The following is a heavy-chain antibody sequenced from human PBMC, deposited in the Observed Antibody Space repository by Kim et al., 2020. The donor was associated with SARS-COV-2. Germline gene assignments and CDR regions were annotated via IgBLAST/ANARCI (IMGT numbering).Heavy chain of an antibody. V-gene: IGHV3-23*01. J-gene: IGHJ6*02. D-gene: IGHD2-2*01. CDR3: AREGAPAAKYGMDV. Sequence: AESVKGRFISPRDNSEDTVYLQMNGLRAEDTAVYYCAREGAPAAKYGMDVWGQGTTVTVSS.